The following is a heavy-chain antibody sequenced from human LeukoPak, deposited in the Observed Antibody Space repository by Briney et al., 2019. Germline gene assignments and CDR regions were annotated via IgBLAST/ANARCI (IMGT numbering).Heavy chain of an antibody. CDR3: ARGPRVYDRRGFHTWHTC. CDR2: IYSTGDT. CDR1: GASSNNYY. D-gene: IGHD5/OR15-5a*01. Sequence: SETLPLTFSVSGASSNNYYWSWVRQPPLKGLEWIGYIYSTGDTSYNPSLESRVSISMDTSKNHFSLEITSVTAADTAVYYCARGPRVYDRRGFHTWHTCCGQATLVTVSS. V-gene: IGHV4-59*01. J-gene: IGHJ4*03.